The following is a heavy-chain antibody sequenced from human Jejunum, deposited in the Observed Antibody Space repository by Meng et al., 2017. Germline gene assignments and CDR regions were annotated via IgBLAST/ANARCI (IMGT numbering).Heavy chain of an antibody. V-gene: IGHV3-30*01. J-gene: IGHJ4*02. D-gene: IGHD6-6*01. CDR1: GFTFRHYA. Sequence: GGSLRLSCAASGFTFRHYALHWVRQAPGKGLEWVATITFDGNNKYYAESVKSRFTISRDNSRSTLYLQMNSLRPDDTALYYCARELVTYTTSTGRGYWGQGTLVTVSS. CDR2: ITFDGNNK. CDR3: ARELVTYTTSTGRGY.